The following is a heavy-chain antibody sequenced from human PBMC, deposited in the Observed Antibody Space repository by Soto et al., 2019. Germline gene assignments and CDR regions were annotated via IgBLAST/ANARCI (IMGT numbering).Heavy chain of an antibody. CDR2: SNYGGPT. V-gene: IGHV4-39*02. CDR3: ARGSLFWGSYRPNTWGIDY. D-gene: IGHD3-16*02. J-gene: IGHJ4*02. Sequence: SETLSLTCTVSGGAINSTVYYWGWIRQPPGKGLEWIGSSNYGGPTYYSPSLQSRVTISLDTAKNHFSLNLRSVTAADTAVYYCARGSLFWGSYRPNTWGIDYWGQGTLVTVSS. CDR1: GGAINSTVYY.